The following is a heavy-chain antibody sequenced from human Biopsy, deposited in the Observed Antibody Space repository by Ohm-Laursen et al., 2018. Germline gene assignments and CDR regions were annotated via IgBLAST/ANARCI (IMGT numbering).Heavy chain of an antibody. CDR1: GGSFTGHY. CDR3: ARERQFRFLEGAFDY. Sequence: SDTLSLTCTVSGGSFTGHYWNWIRQPPGKGLQVIGYISSGGRAKYNPSLKSRLTISLDTSKNQLSLRLSSVTAADSAIYYCARERQFRFLEGAFDYWGQGILVTVSS. D-gene: IGHD3-3*01. CDR2: ISSGGRA. J-gene: IGHJ4*02. V-gene: IGHV4-59*11.